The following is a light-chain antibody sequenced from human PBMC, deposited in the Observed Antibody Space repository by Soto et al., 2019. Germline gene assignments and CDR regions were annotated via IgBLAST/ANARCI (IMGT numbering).Light chain of an antibody. CDR2: EGS. J-gene: IGLJ1*01. Sequence: QSVLTQPAGVSGSPGHSITISCTGTSSDVGSYNLVSLYQQHPGKAPKLMIYEGSKRPSGVSNRFSGSKSGNTASLTISGLQAEDEADYYCCSYAGSSTFFGTGAKVTVL. CDR3: CSYAGSSTF. V-gene: IGLV2-23*03. CDR1: SSDVGSYNL.